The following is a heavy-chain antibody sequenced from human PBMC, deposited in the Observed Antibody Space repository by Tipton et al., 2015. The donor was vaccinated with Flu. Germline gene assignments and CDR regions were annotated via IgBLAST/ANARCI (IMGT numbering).Heavy chain of an antibody. J-gene: IGHJ6*02. V-gene: IGHV4-38-2*02. Sequence: TLSLTCSVSADSIGRSYCWGWIRQPPGKGLEWIGNICQSGSTYVNLSLMGRVTISVDTSKNQFSLELTSVTAADTAVYYCARVDNFYPDVWGQGTTVTVSS. CDR2: ICQSGST. D-gene: IGHD3-3*01. CDR1: ADSIGRSYC. CDR3: ARVDNFYPDV.